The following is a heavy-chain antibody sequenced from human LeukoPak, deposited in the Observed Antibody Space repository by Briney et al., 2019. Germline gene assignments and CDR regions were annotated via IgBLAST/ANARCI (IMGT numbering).Heavy chain of an antibody. D-gene: IGHD6-19*01. CDR3: ARDLGYASGWYYFDH. J-gene: IGHJ4*02. CDR2: IFYSGST. Sequence: PSETLSLTCRVSGGSMSNYYCSSIRQPPGKGLEWIGNIFYSGSTNSNPSLKSRVTILVDTSKKQFSLKLRSMTAADAAVYFCARDLGYASGWYYFDHWGQGTLVTVSS. V-gene: IGHV4-59*01. CDR1: GGSMSNYY.